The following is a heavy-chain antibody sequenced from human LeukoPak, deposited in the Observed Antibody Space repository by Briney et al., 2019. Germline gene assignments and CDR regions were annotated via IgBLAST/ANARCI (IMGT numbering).Heavy chain of an antibody. CDR3: ARFNYGSGSYYQNWFDP. J-gene: IGHJ5*02. CDR1: GGSFSGYY. CDR2: INHSGST. D-gene: IGHD3-10*01. V-gene: IGHV4-34*01. Sequence: SETLSLTCAVYGGSFSGYYWSWIRQPPGKGLEWIGEINHSGSTNYNPSLKSRVTISVDTSKNQFSLKLSSVTAADTAVYYCARFNYGSGSYYQNWFDPWGQGTLVTVSS.